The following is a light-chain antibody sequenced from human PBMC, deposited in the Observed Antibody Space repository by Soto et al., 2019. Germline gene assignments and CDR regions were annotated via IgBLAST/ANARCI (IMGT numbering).Light chain of an antibody. J-gene: IGLJ2*01. CDR2: EVS. V-gene: IGLV2-14*01. CDR1: SNDVGGYNY. CDR3: SSFTSRTTVL. Sequence: QSVLTQPASVSGSPGQSITISCTGTSNDVGGYNYVSWYQQHPGKAPKLMMYEVSNRPSGVSDRFSGSKSGNTASLMISGLLAEDEADYYCSSFTSRTTVLFGVGTKVTVL.